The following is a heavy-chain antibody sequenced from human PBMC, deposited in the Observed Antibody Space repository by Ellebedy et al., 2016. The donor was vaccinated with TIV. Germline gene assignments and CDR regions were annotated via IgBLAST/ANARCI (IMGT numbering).Heavy chain of an antibody. D-gene: IGHD6-19*01. V-gene: IGHV1-8*01. CDR3: ARAFSGWIYYGMDV. J-gene: IGHJ6*02. CDR1: GYTFTSYD. CDR2: MNPNSGNT. Sequence: ASVKVSCXASGYTFTSYDINWVRQATGQGLEWMGWMNPNSGNTGYAQKFQGRVTMTRNTSISTAYMELSSLRSEDTAVYYCARAFSGWIYYGMDVWGQGTTVTVSS.